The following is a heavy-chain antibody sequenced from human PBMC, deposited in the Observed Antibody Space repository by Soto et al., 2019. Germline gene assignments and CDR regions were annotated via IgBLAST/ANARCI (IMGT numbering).Heavy chain of an antibody. J-gene: IGHJ5*02. Sequence: GGSLRLSCAASGFTFGTTDMSWVRQAPGEGLEWVSTIDGSGGITYYADSVKGRFTISRDNSRNTVYLQMNSLRGDDTALYYCVKNSGWFNTWGQGALVTVS. CDR1: GFTFGTTD. CDR3: VKNSGWFNT. CDR2: IDGSGGIT. V-gene: IGHV3-23*01. D-gene: IGHD3-10*01.